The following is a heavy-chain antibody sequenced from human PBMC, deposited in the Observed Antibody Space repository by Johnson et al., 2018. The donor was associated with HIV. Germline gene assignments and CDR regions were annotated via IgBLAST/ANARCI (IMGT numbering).Heavy chain of an antibody. CDR1: GFNFADYG. CDR2: INGNGDSP. D-gene: IGHD3-16*01. Sequence: VQLVESGGGVVRPGGSLRLSCAASGFNFADYGMHWVRQAPGKGLEWVSGINGNGDSPTYADTVRGRFTIPRDNAKNSLYLQMNSLGGEDTAVYYCATCSDQVLLGGDVFDIWGQGTMVTVSS. J-gene: IGHJ3*02. CDR3: ATCSDQVLLGGDVFDI. V-gene: IGHV3-20*04.